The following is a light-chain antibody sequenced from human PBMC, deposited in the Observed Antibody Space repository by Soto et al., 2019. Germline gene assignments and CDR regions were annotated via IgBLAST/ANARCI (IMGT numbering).Light chain of an antibody. CDR2: GAS. Sequence: IQLTQSPSSLSASVGDRVTITCRASQGISSYLAWYQQKPGKAPKLLIYGASTLQSGVPSRFSGSGSGTEFTLTISSLQPDDFATYYCQQYNSYPWTFGQGTKVDIK. CDR1: QGISSY. CDR3: QQYNSYPWT. J-gene: IGKJ1*01. V-gene: IGKV1-9*01.